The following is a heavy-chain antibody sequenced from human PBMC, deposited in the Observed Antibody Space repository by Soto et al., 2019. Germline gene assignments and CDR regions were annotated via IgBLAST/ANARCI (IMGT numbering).Heavy chain of an antibody. CDR1: GFTVSGMF. CDR2: IYPAGPT. CDR3: AKDTNSGGPAPIDY. J-gene: IGHJ4*02. D-gene: IGHD3-10*01. Sequence: GGSLRLSCAASGFTVSGMFMNWVRQAPGKGLEWVSVIYPAGPTYYADSVKGRFTISRDNSKNTLYLQMNSLRVEDTAMYYCAKDTNSGGPAPIDYWGQGTMVTVSS. V-gene: IGHV3-53*05.